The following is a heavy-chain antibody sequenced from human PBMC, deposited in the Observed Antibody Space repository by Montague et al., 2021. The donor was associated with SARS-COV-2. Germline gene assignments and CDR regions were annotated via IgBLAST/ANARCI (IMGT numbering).Heavy chain of an antibody. J-gene: IGHJ4*02. D-gene: IGHD5-12*01. CDR2: IDPSDSYT. Sequence: QSGAEVKKPGESLRISCKVSGYIFISHWITWVRQMPGKGLEWMGRIDPSDSYTNYSSSFQGHVSTSVDKSINTAYLQWSSLKASDTAMYYCARRGRPYSGYTTGYFDYWGQGTLVTVSS. CDR1: GYIFISHW. V-gene: IGHV5-10-1*01. CDR3: ARRGRPYSGYTTGYFDY.